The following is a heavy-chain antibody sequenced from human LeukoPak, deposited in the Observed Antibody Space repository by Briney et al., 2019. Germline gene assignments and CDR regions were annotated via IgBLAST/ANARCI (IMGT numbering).Heavy chain of an antibody. CDR1: GFSFRHFL. CDR2: IDSDGSST. V-gene: IGHV3-74*01. Sequence: GGSLRLSCAASGFSFRHFLMHWVRQAPGKGLVWVSRIDSDGSSTSYVDSVKGRFTISKDNAKSSLYLQMNSLRAEDTAVYYCARGALRLFDYWGQGTLVTVSS. J-gene: IGHJ4*02. CDR3: ARGALRLFDY. D-gene: IGHD5-18*01.